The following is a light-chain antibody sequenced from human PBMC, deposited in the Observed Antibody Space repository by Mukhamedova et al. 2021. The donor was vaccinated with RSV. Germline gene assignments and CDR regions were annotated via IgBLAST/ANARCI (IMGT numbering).Light chain of an antibody. Sequence: GSQDISRWLAWFQQEPGKVPKLLIYAASTLQSGVPSRFIGSGSGTDFSLTISSLQPEDFATYYCQQAHSFPFVFGGGTKVEIK. V-gene: IGKV1-12*01. CDR3: QQAHSFPFV. J-gene: IGKJ4*01. CDR2: AAS. CDR1: QDISRW.